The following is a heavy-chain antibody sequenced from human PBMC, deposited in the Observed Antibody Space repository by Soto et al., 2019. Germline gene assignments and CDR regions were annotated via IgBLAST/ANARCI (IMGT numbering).Heavy chain of an antibody. CDR1: GYTFTGYY. Sequence: QVQLVQSGAEVKKPGASVKVSCKASGYTFTGYYMHWVRQAPGQGLEWMGWINPNSGGTNYAQKFQGWVTMTRDTSISTAYMELSRLRSYDTAVYYCARDLRSGAQYRFWGMDVWGQGTTVTVSS. J-gene: IGHJ6*02. CDR2: INPNSGGT. D-gene: IGHD3-16*02. V-gene: IGHV1-2*04. CDR3: ARDLRSGAQYRFWGMDV.